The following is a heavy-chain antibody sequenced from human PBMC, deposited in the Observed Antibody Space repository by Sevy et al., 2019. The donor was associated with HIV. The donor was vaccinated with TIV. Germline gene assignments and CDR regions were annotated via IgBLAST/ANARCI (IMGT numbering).Heavy chain of an antibody. V-gene: IGHV4-38-2*02. CDR1: GFSISSGYY. CDR2: LYHSGRT. CDR3: ARASAGERLDYYGMDV. J-gene: IGHJ6*02. D-gene: IGHD2-15*01. Sequence: SETLSLTCTVSGFSISSGYYWGWIRQSPEKGLEWIGNLYHSGRTYYKPSLKSRVTISVDTSKNQFSLKLISVTAAVTAVYYCARASAGERLDYYGMDVWGQGTTVTVSS.